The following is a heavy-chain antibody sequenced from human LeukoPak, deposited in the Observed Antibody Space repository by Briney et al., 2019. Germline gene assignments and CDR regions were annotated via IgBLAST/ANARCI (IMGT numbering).Heavy chain of an antibody. Sequence: GGSLRLSCAASGFSFSSYAMSGVRQAPGKGLEWVSAISGSGCSTYCADSVKGRFTISRDNSKNTLYLEMNSLRAEGTAVYYCANWRYCSGGSCPGPFDYWGQGTLVTVSP. CDR2: ISGSGCST. V-gene: IGHV3-23*01. D-gene: IGHD2-15*01. CDR3: ANWRYCSGGSCPGPFDY. J-gene: IGHJ4*02. CDR1: GFSFSSYA.